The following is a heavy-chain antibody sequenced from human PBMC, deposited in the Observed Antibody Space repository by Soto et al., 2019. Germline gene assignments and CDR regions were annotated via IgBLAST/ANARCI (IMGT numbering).Heavy chain of an antibody. V-gene: IGHV4-59*01. CDR2: IYYSGST. J-gene: IGHJ6*02. Sequence: QVQLQESGPGLVKPSETLSLTCTVSGGSISSYYWSWIRQPPGKGLEWIGYIYYSGSTNYNPSLKSRVTISVDTSKNQFSLKLSSVTAADTAVYYCARVGQQQRSFVFKYYYGMDVWGQGTTVTVSS. CDR3: ARVGQQQRSFVFKYYYGMDV. CDR1: GGSISSYY. D-gene: IGHD6-13*01.